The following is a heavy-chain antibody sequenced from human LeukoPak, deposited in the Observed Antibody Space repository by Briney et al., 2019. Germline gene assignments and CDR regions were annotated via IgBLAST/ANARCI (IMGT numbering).Heavy chain of an antibody. CDR3: VHDSSGYHYYGGY. Sequence: PSETLSLTCTVSGGSISSSSYYWGWIRQPPGKGLEWIGSIYYSGTTYYNPSLESRVTISLDTSNNQFSLKLSSVTAADTAVYYCVHDSSGYHYYGGYWGQGTLVTVSS. D-gene: IGHD3-22*01. CDR2: IYYSGTT. CDR1: GGSISSSSYY. J-gene: IGHJ4*02. V-gene: IGHV4-39*07.